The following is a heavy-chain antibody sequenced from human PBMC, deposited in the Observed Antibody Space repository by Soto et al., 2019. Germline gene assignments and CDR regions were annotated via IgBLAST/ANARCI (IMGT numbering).Heavy chain of an antibody. Sequence: EVQVLESGGGLVQPGGSLRLSCVASGFTFSDFAMSWVRQAPGKGLEWVSSISGSGGTIYYADSVKGRFTISRENSNNTLYLQMHSLRADDTAVYFCAKLRGSGWYFHYWGQGTLVAVSS. CDR1: GFTFSDFA. J-gene: IGHJ4*02. D-gene: IGHD6-19*01. V-gene: IGHV3-23*01. CDR2: ISGSGGTI. CDR3: AKLRGSGWYFHY.